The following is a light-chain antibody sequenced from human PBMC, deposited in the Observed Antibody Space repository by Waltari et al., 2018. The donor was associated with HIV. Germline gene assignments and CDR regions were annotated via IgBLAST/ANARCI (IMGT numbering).Light chain of an antibody. Sequence: QSVLPQPPSASGTPGQRVTISCTGSRSNIGSNPVSWFQHLPGTAPKLLIYMNDQRPSGVPDRFSGSKSGTSASLAIRGLRSEDEAHYYCAAWDASLSRWVFGGGTKLTVL. CDR1: RSNIGSNP. CDR3: AAWDASLSRWV. CDR2: MND. J-gene: IGLJ3*02. V-gene: IGLV1-47*01.